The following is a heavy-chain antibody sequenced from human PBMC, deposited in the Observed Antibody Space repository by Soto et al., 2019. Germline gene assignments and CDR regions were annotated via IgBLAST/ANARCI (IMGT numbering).Heavy chain of an antibody. CDR1: GGIFSNFA. Sequence: QVQLVQSGAEVKKPGSSVKVSCKASGGIFSNFAFNWMRQAPGQGLEWMGGIIPTLGTPHYAQKFLGRVTITAAESTRTVYMEMSSLTVEDTAVYYCARVGLGAYDYWGQGTLVIVSS. CDR3: ARVGLGAYDY. V-gene: IGHV1-69*01. J-gene: IGHJ4*02. CDR2: IIPTLGTP. D-gene: IGHD6-19*01.